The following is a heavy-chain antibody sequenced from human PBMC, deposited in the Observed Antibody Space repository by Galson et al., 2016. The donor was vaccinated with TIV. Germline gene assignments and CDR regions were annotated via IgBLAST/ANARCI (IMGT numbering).Heavy chain of an antibody. J-gene: IGHJ6*02. Sequence: SVKVSCKASGYKFTAYYLYWVRKAPGQGLEWMGLINPGGGGTTYAQKFEGRVTMTRDTSTGTVYMELSSLRSEDTAVYYCAKDRNTAMDTYYYYYGMDVWGQGTTVTVS. V-gene: IGHV1-46*01. CDR3: AKDRNTAMDTYYYYYGMDV. D-gene: IGHD5-18*01. CDR2: INPGGGGT. CDR1: GYKFTAYY.